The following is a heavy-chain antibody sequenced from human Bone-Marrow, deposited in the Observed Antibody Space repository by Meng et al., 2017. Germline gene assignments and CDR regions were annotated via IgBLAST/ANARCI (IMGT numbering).Heavy chain of an antibody. CDR3: ARGIAVAGTCWFDP. CDR1: GFTLSSYG. Sequence: GGSLRLSCAASGFTLSSYGMHWVRQAPGKGLEWVAVIWYDGSNKYYADSVKGRFTISRDNSKNTLYLQMNSLRAEDTAVYYCARGIAVAGTCWFDPWGQGTLVTVSS. D-gene: IGHD6-19*01. J-gene: IGHJ5*02. CDR2: IWYDGSNK. V-gene: IGHV3-33*01.